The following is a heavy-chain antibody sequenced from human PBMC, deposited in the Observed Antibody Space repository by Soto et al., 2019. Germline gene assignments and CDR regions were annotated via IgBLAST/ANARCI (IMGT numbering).Heavy chain of an antibody. V-gene: IGHV3-66*01. CDR1: GFTVSNNY. CDR2: IYSGGST. J-gene: IGHJ6*04. CDR3: ARDVGV. Sequence: EVQLVESGGGLVQPGGSLRLSCAASGFTVSNNYMSWVRQAPGKGLEWFSVIYSGGSTSYADSVKGRFTISRDNYKNTLYLQMNRLRAEDTAVYYCARDVGVWCRGTTVTVSS.